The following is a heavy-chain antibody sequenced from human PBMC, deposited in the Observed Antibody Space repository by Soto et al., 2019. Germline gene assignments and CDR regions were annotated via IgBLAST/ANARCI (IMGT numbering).Heavy chain of an antibody. V-gene: IGHV3-23*01. Sequence: LRLSCAASGFTFSSYAMSWVRQAPGKGLEWVSALSGTGDSTDYANSVKGRFTISRDDSKTTLYLQMSSLRAEDTAVYYCAKDNGNYGSGSFSHWGQGTLVTVSS. CDR3: AKDNGNYGSGSFSH. CDR1: GFTFSSYA. J-gene: IGHJ4*02. CDR2: LSGTGDST. D-gene: IGHD3-10*01.